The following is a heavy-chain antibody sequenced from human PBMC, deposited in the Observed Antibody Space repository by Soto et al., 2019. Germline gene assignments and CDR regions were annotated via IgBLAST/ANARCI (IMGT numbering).Heavy chain of an antibody. CDR2: ISAYNGNT. CDR1: GYTFTSYG. J-gene: IGHJ3*02. CDR3: ARVDTSVIPRYAFDI. D-gene: IGHD2-21*02. V-gene: IGHV1-18*01. Sequence: GASVKVSCKPSGYTFTSYGISWVRQPPGQGLEWMGWISAYNGNTNYAQKLQGRVTMTTDTSTSTAYMELRSLRSDDTAVYYCARVDTSVIPRYAFDIWGQGTMVTVSS.